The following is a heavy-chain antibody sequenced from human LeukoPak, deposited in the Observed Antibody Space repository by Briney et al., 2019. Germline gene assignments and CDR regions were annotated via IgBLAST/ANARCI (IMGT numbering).Heavy chain of an antibody. D-gene: IGHD6-19*01. CDR2: MNANSGNT. CDR3: ARQRQRYSSGWFFDY. V-gene: IGHV1-8*01. J-gene: IGHJ4*02. CDR1: GYTFTSYD. Sequence: ASVKVSCKASGYTFTSYDINWVRQATGQGLEWMGWMNANSGNTGYAQKFQGRVTMTRNTSISTAYMELSSLKASDTAMYYCARQRQRYSSGWFFDYWGQGTLVTVSS.